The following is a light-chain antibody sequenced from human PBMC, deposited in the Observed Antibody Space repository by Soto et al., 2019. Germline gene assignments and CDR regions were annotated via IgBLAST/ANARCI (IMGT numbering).Light chain of an antibody. CDR1: QSVLYSSNNKNY. V-gene: IGKV4-1*01. CDR2: WAS. CDR3: QQYYSTPLT. J-gene: IGKJ4*01. Sequence: DILMPQSPDSLAVSLGERATINCKSSQSVLYSSNNKNYLAWYQQKPGQPPKLLIYWASTRESGVPDRFSGSGSGTDFTLTISSLQAEDVAVYYCQQYYSTPLTFGGGTKV.